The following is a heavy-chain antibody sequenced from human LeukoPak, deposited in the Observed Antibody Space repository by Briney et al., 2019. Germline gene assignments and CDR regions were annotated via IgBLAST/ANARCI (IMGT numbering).Heavy chain of an antibody. Sequence: PGGSLRLSCAASGCTFSSYEMNWVRQAPGKGLEWVSYISSSGSTIYYADSVKGRFTISRDNAKNSLYLQMNSLRAEDTAVYYCASDGYSYGPNIDYWGQGTLVTVSS. CDR2: ISSSGSTI. CDR3: ASDGYSYGPNIDY. D-gene: IGHD5-18*01. V-gene: IGHV3-48*03. CDR1: GCTFSSYE. J-gene: IGHJ4*02.